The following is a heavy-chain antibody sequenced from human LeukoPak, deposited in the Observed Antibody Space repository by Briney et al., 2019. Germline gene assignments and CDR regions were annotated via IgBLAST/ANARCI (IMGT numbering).Heavy chain of an antibody. CDR1: GYSFTSYW. V-gene: IGHV5-51*01. D-gene: IGHD2-15*01. Sequence: GESLKISCKGFGYSFTSYWIGWVRQVSGKGLEWMGIIYPGDSDTRYRPSIQGQVTISADKSLNTAYLQWSSLKASDTAMYYCARRACIGGSCYYAYWGQGTLV. CDR2: IYPGDSDT. J-gene: IGHJ4*02. CDR3: ARRACIGGSCYYAY.